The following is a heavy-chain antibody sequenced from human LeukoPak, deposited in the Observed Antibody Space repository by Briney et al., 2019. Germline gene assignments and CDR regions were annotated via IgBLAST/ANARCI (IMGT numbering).Heavy chain of an antibody. D-gene: IGHD3-22*01. CDR3: ARYFYDSSGYAIYYYYMDV. Sequence: PSETLSLTCTVSDDSITIYYWTWIRQPPGKGLEWIGTIYYSGSTYYNPSLKSRVTISVDTSKNQFSLKLSSVTAADTAVYYCARYFYDSSGYAIYYYYMDVWGKGTTVTFSS. J-gene: IGHJ6*03. V-gene: IGHV4-39*01. CDR2: IYYSGST. CDR1: DDSITIYY.